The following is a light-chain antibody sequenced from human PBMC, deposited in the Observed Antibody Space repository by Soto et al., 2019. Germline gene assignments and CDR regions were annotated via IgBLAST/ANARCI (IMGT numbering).Light chain of an antibody. CDR3: QRYNNWPLT. CDR2: GAS. Sequence: GERATLSCRASQSVGSNLAWYQQKPGQAPRLLIYGASTRATGIPARFSGSGSGTEFTLTISSLQSEDFAVYSCQRYNNWPLTFGQGTKVDI. V-gene: IGKV3-15*01. CDR1: QSVGSN. J-gene: IGKJ1*01.